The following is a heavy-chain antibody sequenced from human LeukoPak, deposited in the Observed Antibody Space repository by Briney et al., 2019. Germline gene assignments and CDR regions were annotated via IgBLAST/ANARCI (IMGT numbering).Heavy chain of an antibody. Sequence: KASETLSLTCTVSGGSISSSSYYWGWIRQPPGKGLEWIGSIYYSGSTYYNPSLKSRVTISVDTSKNQFSLKLSSVTAADTAVYYCASGGYSGYDLWPAAAFDFDYWGQGTLVTVSS. CDR2: IYYSGST. D-gene: IGHD5-12*01. CDR1: GGSISSSSYY. V-gene: IGHV4-39*01. CDR3: ASGGYSGYDLWPAAAFDFDY. J-gene: IGHJ4*02.